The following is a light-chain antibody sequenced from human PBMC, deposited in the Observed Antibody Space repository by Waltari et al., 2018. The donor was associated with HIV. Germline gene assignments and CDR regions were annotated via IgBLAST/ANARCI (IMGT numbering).Light chain of an antibody. V-gene: IGKV1-39*01. CDR1: QRFTTH. J-gene: IGKJ1*01. CDR2: ATC. Sequence: DIQLTQSPSSLSASVGDRVAISCRASQRFTTHLNWYQQKPGKASKLLIYATCSLQSGVASMFSGSGYGTDFTLTISSLQPEDIATYYCQQRYSSPRTFGQGTKVEI. CDR3: QQRYSSPRT.